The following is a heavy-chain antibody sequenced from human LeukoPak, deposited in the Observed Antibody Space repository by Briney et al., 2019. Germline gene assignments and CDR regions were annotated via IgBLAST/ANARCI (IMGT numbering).Heavy chain of an antibody. J-gene: IGHJ4*02. D-gene: IGHD3-3*01. CDR3: ARIKQTIFGVVITH. CDR2: MNPNSGNT. Sequence: ASVKVSCKASGYTFTSYDINWVRQATGQGLEWMGWMNPNSGNTGYAQKFQGRVTMTRNTSISTAYMELSSLRSEDTAVYYCARIKQTIFGVVITHWGQGTLVTVSS. V-gene: IGHV1-8*01. CDR1: GYTFTSYD.